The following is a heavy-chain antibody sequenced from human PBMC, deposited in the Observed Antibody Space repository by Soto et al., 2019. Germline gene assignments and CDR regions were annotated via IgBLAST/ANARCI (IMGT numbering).Heavy chain of an antibody. CDR3: ARRYGASFDY. CDR2: IYYSGST. J-gene: IGHJ4*02. Sequence: QVQLQESGPGLVKPSETLSLTCTVSGGSISSYYWSWIRQLPGKGLEWIGYIYYSGSTNYNPSLTSRVTISVDTSKNQFSLKLSSVTAADTAVYYCARRYGASFDYWGQGTLVTVSS. D-gene: IGHD4-17*01. CDR1: GGSISSYY. V-gene: IGHV4-59*01.